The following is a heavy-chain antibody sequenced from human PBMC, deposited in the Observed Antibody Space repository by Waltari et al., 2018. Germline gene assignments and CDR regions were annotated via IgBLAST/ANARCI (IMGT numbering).Heavy chain of an antibody. CDR2: INAGNGNT. D-gene: IGHD1-26*01. Sequence: QVQLVQSGAEVKKPGASVKVSCKASGYTFTSYAMHWVRQAPGQRLEWTGWINAGNGNTKYSQKFQGRVTITRDTAASTAYMELSSLRSEDTAVYYCASGWELLRGYFDYWGQGTLVTVSS. V-gene: IGHV1-3*01. J-gene: IGHJ4*02. CDR1: GYTFTSYA. CDR3: ASGWELLRGYFDY.